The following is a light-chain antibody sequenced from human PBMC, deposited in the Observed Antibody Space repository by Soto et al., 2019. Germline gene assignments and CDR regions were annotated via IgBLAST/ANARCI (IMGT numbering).Light chain of an antibody. J-gene: IGKJ4*01. Sequence: EIVLTQSPGTLSLSPGERVTLSCRASQSVSSSNLAWYQQKPGQAPRLLIYGASSRATGIPDRFSGSGSGTDFTLTISRLEPEDSAMYYCQQYGRYLNFGRGTKVDI. CDR2: GAS. CDR3: QQYGRYLN. V-gene: IGKV3-20*01. CDR1: QSVSSSN.